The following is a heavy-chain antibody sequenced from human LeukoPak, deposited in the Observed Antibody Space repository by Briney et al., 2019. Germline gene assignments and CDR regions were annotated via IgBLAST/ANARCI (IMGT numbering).Heavy chain of an antibody. D-gene: IGHD1-7*01. Sequence: GGSLRLSCAAPGFTFSTYAMSWVRQALGKGLEWVSAISGSADSMYYADSVKGQFAISRDNSKNTLYLQMNSLRAEDTAVYFCAKDRARGGTTDFDYWGQGTLVTVSS. CDR2: ISGSADSM. CDR1: GFTFSTYA. V-gene: IGHV3-23*01. J-gene: IGHJ4*02. CDR3: AKDRARGGTTDFDY.